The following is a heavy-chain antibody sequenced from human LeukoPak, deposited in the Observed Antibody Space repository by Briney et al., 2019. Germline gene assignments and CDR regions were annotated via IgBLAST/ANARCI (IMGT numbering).Heavy chain of an antibody. J-gene: IGHJ4*02. D-gene: IGHD5-18*01. CDR2: INHSGST. Sequence: SEALSLTCAVYGGSFSGYYWSWIRQPPGKGLEWIGEINHSGSTNYNPSLKSRVTISVDTSKNQFSLKLSSVTAADTAVYYCARWGTWIQLWSTDYWGQGTLVTVSS. V-gene: IGHV4-34*01. CDR3: ARWGTWIQLWSTDY. CDR1: GGSFSGYY.